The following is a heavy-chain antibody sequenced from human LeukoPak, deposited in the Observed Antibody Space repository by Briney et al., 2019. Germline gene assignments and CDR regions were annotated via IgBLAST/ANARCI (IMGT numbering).Heavy chain of an antibody. Sequence: ASVKVSCKASGYTFTGYYMHWVRQAPGQGLEWMGWINPNSGGTNYAQKFQGRVTMTRDTSISTAYMELSRLRSDDTAVYYCASAENYSSGWSYYYYMDVWGKGTTVTVSS. J-gene: IGHJ6*03. V-gene: IGHV1-2*02. CDR2: INPNSGGT. CDR3: ASAENYSSGWSYYYYMDV. D-gene: IGHD6-19*01. CDR1: GYTFTGYY.